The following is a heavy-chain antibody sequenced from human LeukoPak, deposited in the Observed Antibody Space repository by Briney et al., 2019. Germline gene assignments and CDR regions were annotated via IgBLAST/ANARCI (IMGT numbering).Heavy chain of an antibody. CDR3: ARADYGDYVDAFDI. V-gene: IGHV3-66*01. CDR1: EFTFSSYT. D-gene: IGHD4-17*01. CDR2: IYSGGST. J-gene: IGHJ3*02. Sequence: PGGSLRLSCTASEFTFSSYTMNWVRQAPGKGLEWVSVIYSGGSTYYADSVKGRFTISRDNSKNSLYLQMNSLRAEDTAVYYCARADYGDYVDAFDIWGQGTMVTVSS.